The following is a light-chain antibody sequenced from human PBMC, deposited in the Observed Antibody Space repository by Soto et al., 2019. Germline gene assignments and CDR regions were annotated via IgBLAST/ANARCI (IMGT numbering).Light chain of an antibody. CDR1: QSISNY. CDR2: AAS. Sequence: DIEMTQSPSSLSASVGDRVTIACRASQSISNYLNWYQHKPGKVPKLLIYAASSLQSGVPTRFSGSGSGTDSTLTISSLQPEDFATYYSQQSYGTPLTFGGGTKVEIK. J-gene: IGKJ4*01. V-gene: IGKV1-39*01. CDR3: QQSYGTPLT.